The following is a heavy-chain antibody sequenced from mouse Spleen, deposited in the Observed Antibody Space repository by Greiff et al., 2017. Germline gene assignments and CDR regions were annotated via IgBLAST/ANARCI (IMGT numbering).Heavy chain of an antibody. CDR1: GYTFTDYN. Sequence: EVQLQQSGPELVKPGASVKIPCKASGYTFTDYNMDWVKQSHGKSLEWIGDINPNNGGTIYNQKFKGKATLTVDKSSSTAYMELRSLTSEDTAVYYCARSGLYYYGSSPAMDYWGQGTSVTVSS. J-gene: IGHJ4*01. CDR2: INPNNGGT. V-gene: IGHV1-18*01. D-gene: IGHD1-1*01. CDR3: ARSGLYYYGSSPAMDY.